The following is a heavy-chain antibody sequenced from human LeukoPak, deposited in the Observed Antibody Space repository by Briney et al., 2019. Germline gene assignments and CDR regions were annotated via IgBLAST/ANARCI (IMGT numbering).Heavy chain of an antibody. J-gene: IGHJ4*02. CDR2: IYYSGST. CDR1: GGSISSYY. CDR3: AKSPIDDFWSGYQY. V-gene: IGHV4-59*08. D-gene: IGHD3-3*01. Sequence: SETLSLTCTVSGGSISSYYWSWIRQPPGKGLEWIGYIYYSGSTNYNPSLKSRVTISVDTSKNQFSLKLSSVTAADTAVYYCAKSPIDDFWSGYQYWGQGTLVTVSS.